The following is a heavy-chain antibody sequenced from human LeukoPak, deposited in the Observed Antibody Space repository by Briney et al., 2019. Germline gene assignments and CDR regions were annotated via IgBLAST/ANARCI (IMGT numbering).Heavy chain of an antibody. CDR1: GGSISSYY. D-gene: IGHD2-2*01. CDR2: IYYSGST. CDR3: ARAPSRTYPPDY. J-gene: IGHJ4*02. Sequence: SETLSLTCTVSGGSISSYYWSWIRQPPGKGLEWIGYIYYSGSTNYNPSLKSRVTMSVDTSKNQFSLKLSSVTAADTAVYYCARAPSRTYPPDYWGQGTLVTVSS. V-gene: IGHV4-59*01.